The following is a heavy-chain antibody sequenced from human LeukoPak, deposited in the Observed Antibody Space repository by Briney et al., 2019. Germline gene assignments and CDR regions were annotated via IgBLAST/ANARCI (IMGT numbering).Heavy chain of an antibody. CDR3: ARRGDGYNLDY. D-gene: IGHD5-24*01. CDR1: GGTFSSYT. CDR2: IIPILGIA. V-gene: IGHV1-69*02. Sequence: SVKVSCKASGGTFSSYTISWVRQAPGQGLEWMGRIIPILGIANYAQKFQGRVTITVDKSTSTAYMELSSLRSEDTAVYYCARRGDGYNLDYWGQGTLVTVSS. J-gene: IGHJ4*02.